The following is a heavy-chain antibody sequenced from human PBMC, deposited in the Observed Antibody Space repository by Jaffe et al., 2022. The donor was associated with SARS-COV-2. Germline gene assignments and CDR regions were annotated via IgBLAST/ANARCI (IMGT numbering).Heavy chain of an antibody. CDR2: IDSDDDK. Sequence: QVTLRESGPALVKPTQTLTLTCTFSGFSLSISGMCVSWIRQPPGKALEWLALIDSDDDKYYSTSLKTRLTISKDTSKNQVVLTMTNMDPVDTATYYCARTNYQSGHLTFYYYYMDVWGKGTMVTVSS. CDR3: ARTNYQSGHLTFYYYYMDV. D-gene: IGHD5-12*01. J-gene: IGHJ6*03. CDR1: GFSLSISGMC. V-gene: IGHV2-70*01.